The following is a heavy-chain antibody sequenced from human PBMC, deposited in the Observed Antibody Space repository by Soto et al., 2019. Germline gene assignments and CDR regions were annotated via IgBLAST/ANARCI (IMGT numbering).Heavy chain of an antibody. CDR3: ARVVIAAAGTYDYYYYYGMDV. D-gene: IGHD6-13*01. CDR1: GGSISSSNW. J-gene: IGHJ6*02. Sequence: SETLSLTCAVSGGSISSSNWWSWVRQPPGKGLEWIGEIYHSGSTNYNPSLKSRVTISVDKSKNQFSLKLSSVTAADTAVYYCARVVIAAAGTYDYYYYYGMDVWGQGTTVTVSS. V-gene: IGHV4-4*02. CDR2: IYHSGST.